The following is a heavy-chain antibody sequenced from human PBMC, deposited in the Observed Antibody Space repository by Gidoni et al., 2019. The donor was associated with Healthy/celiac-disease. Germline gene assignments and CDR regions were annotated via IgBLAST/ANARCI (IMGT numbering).Heavy chain of an antibody. CDR3: AGDGAVASSSMDV. D-gene: IGHD6-19*01. V-gene: IGHV1-18*01. J-gene: IGHJ6*02. CDR2: ISAYNGNT. Sequence: QVQLVQSGAEVKKPGAEVKVSCKASGYTCTSYGMSWERQAPGQGLEWMGWISAYNGNTNYAQKLQGRVTMTTDTSTSTADMELRSLRSDCTAVYYFAGDGAVASSSMDVWGQGTTVTVSS. CDR1: GYTCTSYG.